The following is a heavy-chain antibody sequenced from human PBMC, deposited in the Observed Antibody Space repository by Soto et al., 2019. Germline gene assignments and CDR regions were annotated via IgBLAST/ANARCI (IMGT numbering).Heavy chain of an antibody. V-gene: IGHV4-59*01. CDR3: GRFVGAKSREIVDY. D-gene: IGHD2-21*01. CDR2: IYHTGSV. CDR1: GGSITPSY. J-gene: IGHJ4*01. Sequence: QVQLQESGPGLVKPSETLSLTCTVSGGSITPSYWSWIRQPPGKGLEWIGYIYHTGSVNYIPSLRGRLTMYVDTSKNHLSLKLSSVTAADTAVYYCGRFVGAKSREIVDYWGQGTLVTVSS.